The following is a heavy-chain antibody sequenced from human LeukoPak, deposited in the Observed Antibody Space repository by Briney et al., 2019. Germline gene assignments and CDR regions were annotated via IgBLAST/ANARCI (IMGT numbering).Heavy chain of an antibody. J-gene: IGHJ5*01. CDR1: GGSVTKYY. CDR3: ARDLFSINWFES. Sequence: SETLSLTCTVSGGSVTKYYWHWIRQAPGKGLEWIGFIFHTGITNYNPSLKSRVTISVYTSKNQFSLKLTSVTAADTAVYFCARDLFSINWFESWGQGTLVTVSS. CDR2: IFHTGIT. V-gene: IGHV4-59*02. D-gene: IGHD2-2*02.